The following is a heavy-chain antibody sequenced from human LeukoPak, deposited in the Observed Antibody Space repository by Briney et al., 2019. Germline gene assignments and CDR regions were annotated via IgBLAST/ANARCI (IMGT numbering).Heavy chain of an antibody. J-gene: IGHJ6*02. CDR3: AREGDLQKNCYGMDV. V-gene: IGHV3-74*01. CDR1: GFTFSSYW. Sequence: GGSLRLSCAASGFTFSSYWMHWVRHAPGKGMVWVSRINSDGSSTIYADSVKGRFTISRDNAKNTLYLQMNSLRAEDTAVYYCAREGDLQKNCYGMDVWGQGTTVTVSS. CDR2: INSDGSST. D-gene: IGHD3-10*01.